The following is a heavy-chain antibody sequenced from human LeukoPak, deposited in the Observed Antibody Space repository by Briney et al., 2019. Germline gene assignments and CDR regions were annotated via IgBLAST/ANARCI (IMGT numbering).Heavy chain of an antibody. V-gene: IGHV3-21*01. D-gene: IGHD6-19*01. CDR2: ISSSSVFI. CDR3: ARGASGWYYFDY. CDR1: GFTFSSYS. J-gene: IGHJ4*02. Sequence: PGGSLRLSCAASGFTFSSYSMNWVRQAPGKGLEWVSSISSSSVFIYYADSVKGRFTISRDNARNSLYLQMNSLRAEDTALYYCARGASGWYYFDYWGQGTLVTVSS.